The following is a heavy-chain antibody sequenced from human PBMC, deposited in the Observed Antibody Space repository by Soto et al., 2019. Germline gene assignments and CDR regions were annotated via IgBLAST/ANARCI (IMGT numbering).Heavy chain of an antibody. CDR1: GFMFKSYV. V-gene: IGHV3-30*19. D-gene: IGHD3-16*01. Sequence: QLQLVESGGGVVQPGTSLRLSCTASGFMFKSYVMHWVRQAPGKGLEWVALTSYDGNNKYYGDSVKGRFTVSRDNSKNTRHLQMDSRRPEDTDLYYCARWGTTGGFDLWGQGTLVSVSS. CDR2: TSYDGNNK. CDR3: ARWGTTGGFDL. J-gene: IGHJ4*02.